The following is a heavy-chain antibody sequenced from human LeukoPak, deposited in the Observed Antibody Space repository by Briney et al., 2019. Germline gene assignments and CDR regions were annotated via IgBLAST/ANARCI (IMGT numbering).Heavy chain of an antibody. CDR3: ARCAGGYDFWSGYYHADYYYYYMDV. CDR1: GYTFTSYG. Sequence: ASVKVSCKASGYTFTSYGISWVRQAPGQGLEWMGWISAYNCNTNYAQKLQGRVTMTTDTSTSTAYMELRSLRSDDTAVYYCARCAGGYDFWSGYYHADYYYYYMDVWGKGTTVTVSS. CDR2: ISAYNCNT. J-gene: IGHJ6*03. D-gene: IGHD3-3*01. V-gene: IGHV1-18*01.